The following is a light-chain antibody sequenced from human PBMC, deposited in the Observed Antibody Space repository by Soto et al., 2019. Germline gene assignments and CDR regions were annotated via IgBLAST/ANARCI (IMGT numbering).Light chain of an antibody. J-gene: IGKJ1*01. CDR2: AAS. CDR1: QGISSY. CDR3: QQYTDRPRT. Sequence: AIRMTQSPSSLSASTGDRVTITCRASQGISSYLNWYQQKPGKAPKLLIYAASSLQSGVPSRFSGSVSGTEFTLTISGLQSEDFAVYFCQQYTDRPRTFGQGTKVDIK. V-gene: IGKV1-8*01.